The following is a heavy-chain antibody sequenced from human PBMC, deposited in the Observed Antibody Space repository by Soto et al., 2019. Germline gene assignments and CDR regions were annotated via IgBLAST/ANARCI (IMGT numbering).Heavy chain of an antibody. CDR3: ARYYYDSSGYYYFDY. Sequence: TSETLSLTCAVSGGSISSSNWWSWVRQPPGKGLEWIGEIYHSGSTNYNPSLKSRVTISVDKSKNQFSLKLSSVTAADTAVYYCARYYYDSSGYYYFDYWGQGTLVTVSS. CDR1: GGSISSSNW. CDR2: IYHSGST. J-gene: IGHJ4*02. D-gene: IGHD3-22*01. V-gene: IGHV4-4*02.